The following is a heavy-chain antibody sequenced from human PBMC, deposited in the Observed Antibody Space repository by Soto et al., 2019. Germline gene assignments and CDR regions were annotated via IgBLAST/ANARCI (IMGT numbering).Heavy chain of an antibody. CDR2: IYPGDSDT. CDR3: ARQDSSSSGYYYYGMDV. V-gene: IGHV5-51*01. J-gene: IGHJ6*02. CDR1: GYSFTSYW. Sequence: GESLKISCKGSGYSFTSYWIGWVRQMPGKGLEWMGIIYPGDSDTRYSPSFQGQVTISADKSISTAYLQWSSLKASDTAMYYCARQDSSSSGYYYYGMDVWGQGTTVTVS. D-gene: IGHD6-6*01.